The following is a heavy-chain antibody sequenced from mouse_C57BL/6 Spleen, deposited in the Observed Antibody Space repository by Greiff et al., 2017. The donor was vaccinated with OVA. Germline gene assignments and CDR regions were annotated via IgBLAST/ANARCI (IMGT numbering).Heavy chain of an antibody. J-gene: IGHJ2*01. CDR3: SRPSGAY. Sequence: EVQLQQSGPELVKPGASVKISCKASGYSFTGYYMNWVKQSPEKSLEWIGEINPSTGGTTYNQKFKAKATLTVDKSSSTAYMQLKSLTSDYAAVYCCSRPSGAYWGQGTPLTVSS. V-gene: IGHV1-42*01. CDR1: GYSFTGYY. CDR2: INPSTGGT.